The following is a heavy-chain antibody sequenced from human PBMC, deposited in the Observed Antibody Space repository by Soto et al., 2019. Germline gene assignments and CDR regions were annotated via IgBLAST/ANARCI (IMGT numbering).Heavy chain of an antibody. V-gene: IGHV1-2*02. J-gene: IGHJ5*02. CDR1: GNTFTGYY. CDR3: ARDWDSYNWFDP. CDR2: INPNSGGT. D-gene: IGHD3-22*01. Sequence: ASVKVSCKASGNTFTGYYMHWVRQAPGQGLEWMGWINPNSGGTNYAQKFQGRVTMTRDTSISTAYMELSRLRSDDTAVYYCARDWDSYNWFDPWGQGTLVTVSS.